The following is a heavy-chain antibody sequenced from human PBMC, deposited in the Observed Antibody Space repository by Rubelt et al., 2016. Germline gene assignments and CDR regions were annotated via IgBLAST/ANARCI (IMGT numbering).Heavy chain of an antibody. J-gene: IGHJ4*02. CDR1: GYTFGTYD. V-gene: IGHV1-8*01. CDR2: MRPIGGYI. Sequence: QVQLVQSGAEVKMPGASVKVSCKASGYTFGTYDINWVRQATGQGLEWMGWMRPIGGYIGYAQKFQGRVTMTRNKSIIVGYMELSGLVPEDTAVYYCASGIGAGVDYWGQGTVLTVSS. D-gene: IGHD4/OR15-4a*01. CDR3: ASGIGAGVDY.